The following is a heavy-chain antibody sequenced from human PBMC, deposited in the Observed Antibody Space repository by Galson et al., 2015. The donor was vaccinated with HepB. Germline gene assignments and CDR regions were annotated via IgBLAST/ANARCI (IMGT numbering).Heavy chain of an antibody. J-gene: IGHJ6*02. V-gene: IGHV1-18*04. CDR1: GYTFTSYG. CDR2: ISAYNGNT. D-gene: IGHD5-12*01. Sequence: SVKVSCKASGYTFTSYGISWVRQAPGQGLEWMGWISAYNGNTNYAQKLQGRVTMTTDTSTSTAYMELRSLRSDDTAVYYCARVRQWLRGKAYYGMDVWGQGTTVTVSS. CDR3: ARVRQWLRGKAYYGMDV.